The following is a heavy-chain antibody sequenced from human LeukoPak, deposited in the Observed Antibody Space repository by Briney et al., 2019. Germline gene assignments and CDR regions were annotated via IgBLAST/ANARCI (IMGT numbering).Heavy chain of an antibody. CDR1: GFTFSSYD. J-gene: IGHJ4*02. CDR2: ITNSGDNT. D-gene: IGHD6-13*01. V-gene: IGHV3-23*01. Sequence: GGSLRLSCAASGFTFSSYDMSWVRQAPGKGLEWVSAITNSGDNTYYADSVKGRFTISRDNSKDTLYLQINSLRAEDTAIYYCAKAPMEDSWYIHFDYWGQGTLVTVSS. CDR3: AKAPMEDSWYIHFDY.